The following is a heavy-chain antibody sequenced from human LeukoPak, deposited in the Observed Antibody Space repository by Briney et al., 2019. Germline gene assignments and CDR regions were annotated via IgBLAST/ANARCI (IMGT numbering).Heavy chain of an antibody. Sequence: ASVKVSCKASGYTFTGYYMHWVRQAPGQGLEWMGWINPNSGGTNYAQKFQGRVTMTRDTSISTAYMELSRLRSDDTAVYYCARNYYGSGEPPNWFDPWGQGTLVTVSS. CDR2: INPNSGGT. CDR1: GYTFTGYY. D-gene: IGHD3-10*01. CDR3: ARNYYGSGEPPNWFDP. J-gene: IGHJ5*02. V-gene: IGHV1-2*02.